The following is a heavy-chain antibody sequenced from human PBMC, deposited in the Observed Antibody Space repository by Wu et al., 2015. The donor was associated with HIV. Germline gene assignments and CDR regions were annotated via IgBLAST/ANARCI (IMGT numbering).Heavy chain of an antibody. CDR1: GYTFTSYD. CDR2: MNPNSGST. J-gene: IGHJ4*02. V-gene: IGHV1-8*01. D-gene: IGHD2-2*02. CDR3: ARHIRYCSTTSCYNDY. Sequence: QVYLAQSGAEVKKPGASVKVSCKASGYTFTSYDINWVRQATGQGLEWMGWMNPNSGSTGYAQKFQGRFTITRNTSVSTAYMELSSLRSEDTAVYYCARHIRYCSTTSCYNDYWGQGTLVTVSS.